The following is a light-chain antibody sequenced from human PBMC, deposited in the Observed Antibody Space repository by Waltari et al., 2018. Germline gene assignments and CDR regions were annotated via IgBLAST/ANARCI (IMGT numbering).Light chain of an antibody. CDR1: SLRSYY. CDR2: GKN. Sequence: SSELTQDPAVSVALGQTVRITCQGDSLRSYYASWYQQKPGQAPVLVIYGKNNRPSGIPDRFSGFSSDNTACLTITGAQAEEEADYYCNSGDSSGNHVVFGGGTKLTVL. J-gene: IGLJ2*01. CDR3: NSGDSSGNHVV. V-gene: IGLV3-19*01.